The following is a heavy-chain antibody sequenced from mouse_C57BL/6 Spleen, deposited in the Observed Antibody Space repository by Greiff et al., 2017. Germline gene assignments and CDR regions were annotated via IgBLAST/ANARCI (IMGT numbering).Heavy chain of an antibody. CDR3: TRGRVKRYFDV. CDR2: IDPETGGT. D-gene: IGHD2-2*01. V-gene: IGHV1-15*01. CDR1: GYTFTDYE. J-gene: IGHJ1*03. Sequence: QVQLQQSGAELVRPGASVTLSCKASGYTFTDYEMHWVKQTPVHGLEWIGAIDPETGGTAYNQKFKGKAILTADKSSSTAYMELRSLTSEDSAVYYCTRGRVKRYFDVWGTGTTVTVSS.